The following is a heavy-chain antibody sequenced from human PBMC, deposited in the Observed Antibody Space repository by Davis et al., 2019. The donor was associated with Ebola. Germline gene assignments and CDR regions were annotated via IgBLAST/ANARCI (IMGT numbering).Heavy chain of an antibody. CDR3: AKVGSGSSSP. V-gene: IGHV3-30*18. CDR1: GFTFSSYG. D-gene: IGHD3-10*01. CDR2: ISYDGSNK. J-gene: IGHJ5*02. Sequence: GESLKLSCAASGFTFSSYGMHWVRQAPGKGLEWVAVISYDGSNKYYADSVKGRFTISRDNSKNTLYLQMNSLRAEDTAVYYCAKVGSGSSSPWGQGTLVTVSS.